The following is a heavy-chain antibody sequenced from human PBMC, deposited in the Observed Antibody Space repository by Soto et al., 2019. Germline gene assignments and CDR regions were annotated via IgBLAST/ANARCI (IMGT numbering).Heavy chain of an antibody. CDR1: GFTFSSYE. D-gene: IGHD4-17*01. CDR3: AREDSYYGGNSGDTDY. CDR2: ISSSGSTI. Sequence: LRLCCAASGFTFSSYEMNWFRQAPGKGLEWVSYISSSGSTIYYADSVKGRFTISRDNAKNSLYLQMNSLRAEDTAVYYCAREDSYYGGNSGDTDYWGQGTLVTVSS. J-gene: IGHJ4*02. V-gene: IGHV3-48*03.